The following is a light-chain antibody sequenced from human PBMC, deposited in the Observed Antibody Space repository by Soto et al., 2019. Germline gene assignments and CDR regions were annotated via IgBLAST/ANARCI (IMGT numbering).Light chain of an antibody. V-gene: IGKV3D-15*01. CDR3: QQYKNWHPVYT. J-gene: IGKJ2*01. CDR1: QNVNNT. Sequence: EIVMTQSPATLSVSPGERATLSCRASQNVNNTLAWYQQKPGQAPRRLLYDASTRATGVPARFSGSGSGADFTLTISTLQSEDFAIYYCQQYKNWHPVYTFGQGTKLEIK. CDR2: DAS.